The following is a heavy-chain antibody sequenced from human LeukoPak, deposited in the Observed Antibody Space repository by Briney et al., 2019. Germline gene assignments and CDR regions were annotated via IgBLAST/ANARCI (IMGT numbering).Heavy chain of an antibody. CDR2: ISGSGGST. V-gene: IGHV3-23*01. Sequence: GGSLRLSCAASGFTFSSYAMSWVRQAPGKGLEWVSAISGSGGSTYYADSVKGRFTISRDNSKNTLYLQMNSLRAEDTAVYYCAKHTEKYDFWSGYNYWGQGTLVTVSS. CDR1: GFTFSSYA. J-gene: IGHJ4*02. D-gene: IGHD3-3*01. CDR3: AKHTEKYDFWSGYNY.